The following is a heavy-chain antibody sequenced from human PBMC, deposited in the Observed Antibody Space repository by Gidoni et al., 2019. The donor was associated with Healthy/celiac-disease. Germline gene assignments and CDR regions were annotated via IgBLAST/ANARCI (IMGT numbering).Heavy chain of an antibody. CDR3: ARVAIGPLRFEHEIDY. Sequence: KSRVTISVDTSKNQLSLKLSSVTAADTAVYYCARVAIGPLRFEHEIDYWGQGTLVTVSS. D-gene: IGHD3-3*01. J-gene: IGHJ4*02. V-gene: IGHV4-31*02.